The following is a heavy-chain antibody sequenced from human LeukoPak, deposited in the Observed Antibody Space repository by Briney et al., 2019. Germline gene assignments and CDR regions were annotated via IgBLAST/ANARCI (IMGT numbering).Heavy chain of an antibody. Sequence: SQTLSLTCTVSGGSISSGGYYWSWIRQHPGKGLEWIGYIYYSGSTYYNPSLKSRVTISVDTSKNQFSLKLSSVTAADTAVYYCARGGILGATFDYWGQGTLVTVSS. CDR2: IYYSGST. V-gene: IGHV4-31*03. CDR1: GGSISSGGYY. J-gene: IGHJ4*02. CDR3: ARGGILGATFDY. D-gene: IGHD1-26*01.